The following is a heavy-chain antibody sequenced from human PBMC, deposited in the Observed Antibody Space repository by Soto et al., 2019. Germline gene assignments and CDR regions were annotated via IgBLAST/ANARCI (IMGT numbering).Heavy chain of an antibody. V-gene: IGHV1-3*01. J-gene: IGHJ4*02. CDR3: ARDYYIVGAIRLDY. CDR2: INAGNGNT. CDR1: GYTFTSYA. Sequence: ASVNVSCKASGYTFTSYAMHWVRQAPGQRLEWMGWINAGNGNTKYSQKFQGRVTITRDTSASTAYMELSSLRSEDTAVYYCARDYYIVGAIRLDYWGQGTLVTVSS. D-gene: IGHD1-26*01.